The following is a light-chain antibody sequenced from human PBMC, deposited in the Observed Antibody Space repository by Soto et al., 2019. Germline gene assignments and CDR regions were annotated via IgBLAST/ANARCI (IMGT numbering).Light chain of an antibody. CDR2: GAS. Sequence: EIVLTQSPGTLSLSPGERATLSCRASQSVSRSYLAWYQQKPGQAPRLLIYGASSRATGIPDRFSGRGSGTDLTVTISRLEPEDFAVYYCQQYGSSPRTFGQGTKVEIK. V-gene: IGKV3-20*01. CDR1: QSVSRSY. CDR3: QQYGSSPRT. J-gene: IGKJ1*01.